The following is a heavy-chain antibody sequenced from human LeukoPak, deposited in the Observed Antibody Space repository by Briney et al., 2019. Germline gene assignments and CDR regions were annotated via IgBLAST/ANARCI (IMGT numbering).Heavy chain of an antibody. J-gene: IGHJ4*02. CDR3: ASRDTATGLD. D-gene: IGHD5-18*01. V-gene: IGHV4-34*01. CDR2: INHSGST. Sequence: PSETLSLTCAVYGGSFSGYYWSWIRQPPGKGLEWIGEINHSGSTNYNPSLKSRVTISVDTSKSQFSLKLSSVTAADTAVYYCASRDTATGLDWGQGTLVTVSS. CDR1: GGSFSGYY.